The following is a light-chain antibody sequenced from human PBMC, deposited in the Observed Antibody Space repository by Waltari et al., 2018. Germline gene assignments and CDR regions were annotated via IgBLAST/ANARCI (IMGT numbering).Light chain of an antibody. CDR3: SSYTSSDVV. CDR1: SSDVGGYNY. J-gene: IGLJ2*01. CDR2: DVS. Sequence: QSALTQPASVSGSPGQSITISCPGTSSDVGGYNYFSWYQQHPGKAPKLMIYDVSNRPSGVSNRFSGSKSGNTASLTISGLQAEDEADYYCSSYTSSDVVFGGGTKLTVL. V-gene: IGLV2-14*03.